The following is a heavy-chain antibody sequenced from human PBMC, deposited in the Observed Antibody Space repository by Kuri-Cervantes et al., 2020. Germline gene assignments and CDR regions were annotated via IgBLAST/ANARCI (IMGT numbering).Heavy chain of an antibody. D-gene: IGHD3-22*01. CDR1: GFTFSSYG. V-gene: IGHV3-7*01. CDR2: IKQDGSEK. J-gene: IGHJ6*02. CDR3: VSSGYYYYYGMDV. Sequence: GESLKISCAASGFTFSSYGMHWVRQAPGKGLEWVANIKQDGSEKYYVDSVKGRFTISRDNAKNSLYLQMNSLRAEDTAVYYCVSSGYYYYYGMDVWGQGTTVTVSS.